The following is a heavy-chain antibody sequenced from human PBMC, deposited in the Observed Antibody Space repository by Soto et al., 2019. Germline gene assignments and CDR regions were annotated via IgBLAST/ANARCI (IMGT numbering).Heavy chain of an antibody. D-gene: IGHD1-26*01. V-gene: IGHV4-59*01. J-gene: IGHJ5*02. CDR2: IYYSGST. Sequence: PSETLSLTXTVSGGSISSYYWSWIRQPPGKGLEWIGYIYYSGSTNYNPSLKSRVTISVDTSKNQFSLKLSSVTAADTAVYYCARAEANPTGWFDPWGQGTLVTVSS. CDR1: GGSISSYY. CDR3: ARAEANPTGWFDP.